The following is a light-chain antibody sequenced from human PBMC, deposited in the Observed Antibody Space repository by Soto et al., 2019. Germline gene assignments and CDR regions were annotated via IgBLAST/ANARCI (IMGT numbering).Light chain of an antibody. V-gene: IGKV3-20*01. CDR2: GAS. CDR3: QQYGSSPHT. CDR1: QSVSSSY. J-gene: IGKJ3*01. Sequence: EIVLTQSPVTLSLSPGERATLSCRASQSVSSSYLARYQQKPGQAPRLLIYGASSRATGIPDRFSGSGSGTDFTLTISRLEPEDFAVYYCQQYGSSPHTFGPGTKVDIK.